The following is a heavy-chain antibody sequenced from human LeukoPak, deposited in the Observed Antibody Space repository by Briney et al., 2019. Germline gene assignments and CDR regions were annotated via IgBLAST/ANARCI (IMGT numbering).Heavy chain of an antibody. CDR2: ISGRGGST. D-gene: IGHD4-11*01. Sequence: GGSLRLSCAASGFTFRSHAMSWVRQAPGKGLEWVSAISGRGGSTYYADSVKGRFTISRDNSENTLYLQKNSLRAEDTAIYYCAKDRYSNPLNFDYWGQGTLVTVSS. CDR3: AKDRYSNPLNFDY. CDR1: GFTFRSHA. V-gene: IGHV3-23*01. J-gene: IGHJ4*02.